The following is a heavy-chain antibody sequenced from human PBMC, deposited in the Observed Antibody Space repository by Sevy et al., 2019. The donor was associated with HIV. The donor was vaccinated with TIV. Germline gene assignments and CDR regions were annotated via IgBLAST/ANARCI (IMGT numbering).Heavy chain of an antibody. CDR3: ARGYRVVPAAIGGAFDI. J-gene: IGHJ3*02. V-gene: IGHV4-59*01. CDR1: GGSISSYY. CDR2: IYYSGST. D-gene: IGHD2-2*01. Sequence: SETLSLTCPVSGGSISSYYWSWIRQPPGKGLEWIGYIYYSGSTNYNPSLKSRVTISVDTSKNQFSLKLSSVTAADTAVYYCARGYRVVPAAIGGAFDIWGQGTMVTVSS.